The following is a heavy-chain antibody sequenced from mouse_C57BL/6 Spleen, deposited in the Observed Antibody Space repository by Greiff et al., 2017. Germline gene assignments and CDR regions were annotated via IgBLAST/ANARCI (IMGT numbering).Heavy chain of an antibody. CDR1: GFNIKNTY. V-gene: IGHV14-3*01. Sequence: VQLQQSVAELVRPGASVKLSCTASGFNIKNTYMPWVKQRPEHGLEWIGRIDPANGNTKYAPKFHGKATITADTSSNTAYLQLSRLTAEDAAIYYGGTRSTVVAKDWYFEGWGTGTTVTVSS. CDR3: GTRSTVVAKDWYFEG. D-gene: IGHD1-1*01. J-gene: IGHJ1*03. CDR2: IDPANGNT.